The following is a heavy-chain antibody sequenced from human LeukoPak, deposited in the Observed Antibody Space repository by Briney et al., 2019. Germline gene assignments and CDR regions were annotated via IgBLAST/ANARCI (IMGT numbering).Heavy chain of an antibody. Sequence: PSETLSLTCTVSADSISRSTYYWGWIRQPPGKGLEWIGSIYYSGSTYYNPSLKSRVTISVDTSKNQFSLRLSSVTAADTAVYYCARHRGSWYVDYWGQGTLVTVSS. J-gene: IGHJ4*02. CDR2: IYYSGST. D-gene: IGHD6-13*01. CDR1: ADSISRSTYY. CDR3: ARHRGSWYVDY. V-gene: IGHV4-39*01.